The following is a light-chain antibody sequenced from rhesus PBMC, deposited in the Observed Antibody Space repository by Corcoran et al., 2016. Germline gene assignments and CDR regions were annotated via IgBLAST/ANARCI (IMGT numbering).Light chain of an antibody. CDR3: QQHNNYPPT. CDR2: YAS. CDR1: QDISNN. J-gene: IGKJ1*01. Sequence: DIQMTQSPSSLSASVGDTVTITCRASQDISNNLAWYQQKPGKSPTPLIHYASKVESGVPSRFRGSGSGTDFTLNISSLQAEDFVIYYCQQHNNYPPTFGQGTKVEIK. V-gene: IGKV1S14*01.